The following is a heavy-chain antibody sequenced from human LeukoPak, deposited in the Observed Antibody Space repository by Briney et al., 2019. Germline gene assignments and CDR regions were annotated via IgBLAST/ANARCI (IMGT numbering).Heavy chain of an antibody. CDR2: ISPDNGDT. Sequence: GASVKVSCKTSGYTFTGYYIHWVRQAPGQGLEWMGWISPDNGDTNYAQKFQGRVTMTRDASISTAYMELSRLKYDDTAVYYCSRRMAVAATFDYWGQGTLVTASS. V-gene: IGHV1-2*02. D-gene: IGHD6-19*01. CDR3: SRRMAVAATFDY. CDR1: GYTFTGYY. J-gene: IGHJ4*02.